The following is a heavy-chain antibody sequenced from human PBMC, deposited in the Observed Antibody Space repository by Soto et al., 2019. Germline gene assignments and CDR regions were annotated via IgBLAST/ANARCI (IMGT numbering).Heavy chain of an antibody. V-gene: IGHV3-53*01. Sequence: EVQLVESGGGLIQPGGSLRLSCAVSGFSVRANSMSWVRQAPGKGLEWVSVIYSGDTTYYADSVKGRFIISRDISKIIRYLQMNILRAEDTAVYYCHGYGYWGQGTLVTVSS. J-gene: IGHJ4*02. CDR3: HGYGY. CDR2: IYSGDTT. CDR1: GFSVRANS. D-gene: IGHD5-18*01.